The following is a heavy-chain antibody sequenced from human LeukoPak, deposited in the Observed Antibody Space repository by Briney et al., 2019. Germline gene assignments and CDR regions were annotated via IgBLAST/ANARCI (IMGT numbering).Heavy chain of an antibody. CDR2: ISSSSSYI. D-gene: IGHD3-22*01. CDR3: ARDISGYYDSRGYSFDY. J-gene: IGHJ4*02. CDR1: GFTFISYN. V-gene: IGHV3-21*01. Sequence: GGSLRLSCTASGFTFISYNMNWVRQAPGKGLEWVSCISSSSSYIYYADSVKGRFTISRDNAKNSLYLQMNSLRAEDTAVYYCARDISGYYDSRGYSFDYWGQGTLVTVSS.